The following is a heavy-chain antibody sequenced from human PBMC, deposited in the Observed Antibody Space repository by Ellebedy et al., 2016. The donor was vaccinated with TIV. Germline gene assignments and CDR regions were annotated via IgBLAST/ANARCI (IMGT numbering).Heavy chain of an antibody. CDR3: ATKGARYSSGWYPY. CDR2: FDPEDGET. J-gene: IGHJ4*02. V-gene: IGHV1-24*01. Sequence: ASVKVSCXVSGYTLTELSMHWVRQAPGEGLEWMGGFDPEDGETIYAQKFQGRVTMTEDTSTDTAYMELSSLRSEDTAVYYCATKGARYSSGWYPYWGQGTLVTVSS. D-gene: IGHD6-19*01. CDR1: GYTLTELS.